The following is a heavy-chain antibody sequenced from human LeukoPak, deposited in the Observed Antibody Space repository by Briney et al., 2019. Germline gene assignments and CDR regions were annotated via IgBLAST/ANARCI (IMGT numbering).Heavy chain of an antibody. CDR3: AKSYGDYELYDAFDI. CDR2: ISWNSGSI. V-gene: IGHV3-9*03. D-gene: IGHD4-17*01. Sequence: PGGSLRLSCAASGFTFDDYAMHWVRQAPGKGLEWVSGISWNSGSIGYADSVKGRFTISRDNAKNSLYLQMNSLRAEDMALYYCAKSYGDYELYDAFDIWGQGTMVTVSS. CDR1: GFTFDDYA. J-gene: IGHJ3*02.